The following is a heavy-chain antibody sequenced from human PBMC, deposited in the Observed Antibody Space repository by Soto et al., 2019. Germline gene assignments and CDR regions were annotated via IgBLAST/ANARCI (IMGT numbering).Heavy chain of an antibody. D-gene: IGHD6-19*01. CDR1: GSGLTSDW. CDR2: IYPGDSDT. J-gene: IGHJ4*02. V-gene: IGHV5-51*01. CDR3: ARWYSSGLYYLDY. Sequence: GESLKISGQGSGSGLTSDWNPWFRQMPGKGLECMGIIYPGDSDTRYSPSFQGQVTISADKSTSTAYLQWSSLKASDTAMYYCARWYSSGLYYLDYWGQGTLVTVSS.